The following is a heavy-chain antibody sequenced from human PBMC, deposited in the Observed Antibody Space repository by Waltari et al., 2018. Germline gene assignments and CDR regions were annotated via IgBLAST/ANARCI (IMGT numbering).Heavy chain of an antibody. Sequence: QVQLQESGPGLVKPSETLSLTCAVSGYSISSGYYWGWIRQPPGKGLEWIGSIYHSGRTYYNPSLKSRVTISVDTSKNQFSLKLSSVTAADTAVYYCARHDYGDYVYFDYWGQGTLVTVSS. V-gene: IGHV4-38-2*01. J-gene: IGHJ4*02. D-gene: IGHD4-17*01. CDR1: GYSISSGYY. CDR3: ARHDYGDYVYFDY. CDR2: IYHSGRT.